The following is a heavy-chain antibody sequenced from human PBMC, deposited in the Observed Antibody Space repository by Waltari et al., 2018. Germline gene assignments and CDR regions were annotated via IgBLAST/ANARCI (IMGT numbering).Heavy chain of an antibody. D-gene: IGHD3-3*01. CDR3: ARADFWSGYSYYFDY. J-gene: IGHJ4*02. V-gene: IGHV4-4*07. Sequence: QVQLQESGPGLVKPSETLSLTCTVSGGPISSYYWSWIRQPAGKGLEWIGRIYTSGSTNYNPSLKSRVTMSVDTSKNQFSLKLSSVTAADTAVYYCARADFWSGYSYYFDYWGQGTLVTVSS. CDR1: GGPISSYY. CDR2: IYTSGST.